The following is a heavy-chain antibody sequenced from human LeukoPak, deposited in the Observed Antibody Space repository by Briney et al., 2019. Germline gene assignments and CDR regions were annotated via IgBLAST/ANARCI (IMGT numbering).Heavy chain of an antibody. CDR2: IYYSGDT. J-gene: IGHJ3*01. Sequence: SETLSLTCTVSSGSISSYYGSWIRQPPGKGLEWIGQIYYSGDTRYNPSLKSRVTISVDMSRNQFSLKLNSVTAADTALYYCARHGTGLKAFNAWGQGTMVTVSS. CDR1: SGSISSYY. V-gene: IGHV4-59*08. D-gene: IGHD1-14*01. CDR3: ARHGTGLKAFNA.